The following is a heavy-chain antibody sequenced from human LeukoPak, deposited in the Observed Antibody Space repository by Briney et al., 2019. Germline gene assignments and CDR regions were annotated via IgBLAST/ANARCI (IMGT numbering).Heavy chain of an antibody. V-gene: IGHV3-74*03. J-gene: IGHJ4*02. CDR1: GFTFSRFW. Sequence: GGSLRLSCVASGFTFSRFWIYWVRHAPGKGLVWVSRINGEGSETMYADSVKGRFTISRDNAKNTLYLQMDSLRAEDTAVYYCAILPLELPPYWGQGTLVTVSS. CDR2: INGEGSET. CDR3: AILPLELPPY. D-gene: IGHD1-7*01.